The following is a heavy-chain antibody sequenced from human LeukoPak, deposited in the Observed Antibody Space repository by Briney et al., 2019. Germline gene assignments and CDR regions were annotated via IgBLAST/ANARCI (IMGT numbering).Heavy chain of an antibody. V-gene: IGHV1-46*01. J-gene: IGHJ5*02. CDR3: ARGFVVDVAWLSFDP. Sequence: ASVKVSFKATVYTFTSYYMHWVRQAPGQGLEWMGIINPSGGSTSYAQKFQGRVTMTRDTSTSTVYMELSSLRSEDTAVYYCARGFVVDVAWLSFDPWGQGTLVTVSS. CDR1: VYTFTSYY. CDR2: INPSGGST. D-gene: IGHD6-19*01.